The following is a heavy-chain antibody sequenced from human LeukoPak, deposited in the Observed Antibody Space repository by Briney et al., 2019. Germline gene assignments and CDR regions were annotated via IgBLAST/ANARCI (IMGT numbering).Heavy chain of an antibody. D-gene: IGHD3-3*01. J-gene: IGHJ4*02. CDR3: AKSPGPYDFWSGYYGY. Sequence: GGSLRLSCAASGFTFSSYAMSWVRQAPGKGLEWVSAISGSGGSTYYADSVKGRFTISRDNSKNTLYLQMNSLRAEDTAVYYCAKSPGPYDFWSGYYGYRGQGTLVTVSS. CDR1: GFTFSSYA. V-gene: IGHV3-23*01. CDR2: ISGSGGST.